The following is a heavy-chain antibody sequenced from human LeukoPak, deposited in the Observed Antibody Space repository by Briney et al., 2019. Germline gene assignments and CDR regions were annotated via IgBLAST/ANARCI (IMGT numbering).Heavy chain of an antibody. CDR3: ARGRAGWYYDSSAWVLYGMDV. CDR2: INHSGST. D-gene: IGHD3-22*01. J-gene: IGHJ6*02. V-gene: IGHV4-34*01. CDR1: GGSFSGYY. Sequence: SETLSLTCAVYGGSFSGYYWSWIREPPGTGLQWIGEINHSGSTNYNPSLKSRVTISVDTSKNQFSLKLSSVNAADTAVYYCARGRAGWYYDSSAWVLYGMDVWGQGTTVTVSS.